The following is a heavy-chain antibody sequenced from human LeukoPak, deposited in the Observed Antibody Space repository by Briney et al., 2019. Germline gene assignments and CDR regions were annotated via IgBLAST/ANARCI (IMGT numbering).Heavy chain of an antibody. V-gene: IGHV4-34*01. Sequence: KTSETLSLTCAFYGGSFSGYYWSWIRQSPGKGLEWIGEINHSGAIDYNTSLKRRVTISVDTSKNQFSLNLNSVTAADPAVYYCTRGGYGPGSHYRFWGQGTLVTVSS. CDR2: INHSGAI. D-gene: IGHD3-10*01. CDR1: GGSFSGYY. CDR3: TRGGYGPGSHYRF. J-gene: IGHJ4*02.